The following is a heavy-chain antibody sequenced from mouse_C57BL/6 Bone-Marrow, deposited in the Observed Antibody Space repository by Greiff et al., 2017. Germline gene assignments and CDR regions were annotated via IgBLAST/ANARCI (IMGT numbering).Heavy chain of an antibody. CDR2: ISSGGSYT. CDR3: ATQIVYYYGSSYFDY. Sequence: DVKLVESGGDLVKPGGSLKLSCAASGFTFSSYGMSWVRQTPDKRLEWVATISSGGSYTYYPDSVKGRFTISRDNAKNTLYLQMSSLKSEDTAMYYCATQIVYYYGSSYFDYWGQGTTLTVSS. CDR1: GFTFSSYG. V-gene: IGHV5-6*02. J-gene: IGHJ2*01. D-gene: IGHD1-1*01.